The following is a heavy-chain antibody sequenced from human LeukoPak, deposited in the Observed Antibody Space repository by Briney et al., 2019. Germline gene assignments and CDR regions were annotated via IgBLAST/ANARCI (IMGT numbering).Heavy chain of an antibody. CDR3: ARLYGNFQPWYFDL. V-gene: IGHV4-34*01. Sequence: PSETLSLTCAVYGGSFSGYYWSWIRQPPGKGLEWIGEINHSGSTNYNPSLKSRVTISVDTSKNQFSLKLSSVTAADTAVYYCARLYGNFQPWYFDLWGRGTLVTVSS. CDR2: INHSGST. CDR1: GGSFSGYY. J-gene: IGHJ2*01. D-gene: IGHD3-16*01.